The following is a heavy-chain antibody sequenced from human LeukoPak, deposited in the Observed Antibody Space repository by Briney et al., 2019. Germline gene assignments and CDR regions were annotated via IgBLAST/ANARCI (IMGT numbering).Heavy chain of an antibody. V-gene: IGHV4-39*01. J-gene: IGHJ4*02. CDR3: ASAVAGTQALDY. D-gene: IGHD6-19*01. CDR1: SGSISSSSYY. Sequence: SETLSLTCTVSSGSISSSSYYWGWIRQPPGKGLEWIGSIYYSGNTYYNPSLRSRVTISVDPSKNQFSLKLRSVTAADTAVYYCASAVAGTQALDYWGQGTLVTVSS. CDR2: IYYSGNT.